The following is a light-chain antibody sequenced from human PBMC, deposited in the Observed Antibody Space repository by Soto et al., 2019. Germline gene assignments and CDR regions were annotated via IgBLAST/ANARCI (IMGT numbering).Light chain of an antibody. CDR3: NSYKDSSTFVV. CDR2: EVT. CDR1: SSDVGLYDY. V-gene: IGLV2-14*01. J-gene: IGLJ2*01. Sequence: QSVLTQPASVSGSPGQSITISCTGSSSDVGLYDYVSWYHHHPGTAPKLVIYEVTHRPSGVSNRFSGSKSGNTASLTISRLQAEDEGDYYCNSYKDSSTFVVFGGGTKLTVL.